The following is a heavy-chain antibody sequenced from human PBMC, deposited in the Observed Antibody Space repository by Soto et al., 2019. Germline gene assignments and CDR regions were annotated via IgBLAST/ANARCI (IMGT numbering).Heavy chain of an antibody. J-gene: IGHJ3*02. V-gene: IGHV3-30*18. CDR1: GFTFSSYG. CDR3: AKDLSGYYYDSSGPMGDAAFDI. Sequence: QVQLVESGGGVVQPGRSLRLSCAASGFTFSSYGMHWVRQAPGKGLEWVAVISYDGSNKYYADSVKGRFTISRDNSKNTLYLQMNSLRAEDTAVYYCAKDLSGYYYDSSGPMGDAAFDIWGQGTMVTVSS. D-gene: IGHD3-22*01. CDR2: ISYDGSNK.